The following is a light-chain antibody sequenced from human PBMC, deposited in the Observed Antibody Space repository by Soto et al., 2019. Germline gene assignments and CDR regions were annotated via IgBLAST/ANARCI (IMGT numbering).Light chain of an antibody. CDR2: EAS. J-gene: IGKJ1*01. V-gene: IGKV1-39*01. CDR1: QSIDTH. CDR3: QQTYSRPAT. Sequence: DIRMTQSPSSLSASVGDRVTIACRASQSIDTHLNWYQQHPGKAPNALIYEASNLQSGVPSRFSGSGSGTDFTLTISGLQPADSATYYCQQTYSRPATFGQGTKVEIK.